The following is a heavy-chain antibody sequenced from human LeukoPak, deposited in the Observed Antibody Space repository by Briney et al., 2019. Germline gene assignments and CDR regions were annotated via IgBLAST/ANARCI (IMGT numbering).Heavy chain of an antibody. CDR2: IIPIFGTA. Sequence: SVKVSCKASGGTFSSYAISWVRQAPGQGLEGRGGIIPIFGTANYAQKFQGRVTITTDESTSTAYMELSSLRAEDTAVYYCARVKGSGVAALGYYYYMDVWGKGTTVTVSS. CDR1: GGTFSSYA. CDR3: ARVKGSGVAALGYYYYMDV. V-gene: IGHV1-69*05. J-gene: IGHJ6*03. D-gene: IGHD2-15*01.